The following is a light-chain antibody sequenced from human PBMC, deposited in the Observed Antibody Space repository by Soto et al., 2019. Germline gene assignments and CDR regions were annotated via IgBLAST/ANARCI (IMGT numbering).Light chain of an antibody. J-gene: IGKJ1*01. CDR2: GAS. V-gene: IGKV3-20*01. Sequence: EILLTQSAGTLSLSPGERATLSCRASQSLSSSYLTWYQQKPGQAPRLLIYGASNRATGIPDRFSGSGSGTDFTLTISTLEPEDFAVYYCQQYGGAPGAFGQGTKVDIK. CDR1: QSLSSSY. CDR3: QQYGGAPGA.